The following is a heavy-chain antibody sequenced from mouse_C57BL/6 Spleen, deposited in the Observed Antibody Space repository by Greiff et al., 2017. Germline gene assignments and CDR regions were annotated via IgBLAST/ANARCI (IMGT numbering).Heavy chain of an antibody. CDR1: GFTFSSYA. V-gene: IGHV5-9-1*02. CDR3: TRDEGYYDDHAMDY. D-gene: IGHD2-4*01. CDR2: ISSGGDYI. J-gene: IGHJ4*01. Sequence: EVQLVESGEGLVKPGGSLKLSCAASGFTFSSYAMSWVRQTPEKRLEWVAYISSGGDYIYYADTVKGRFTISRDNARNTLYLQMSSLKSEDTAMYYCTRDEGYYDDHAMDYWGQGTSVTVSS.